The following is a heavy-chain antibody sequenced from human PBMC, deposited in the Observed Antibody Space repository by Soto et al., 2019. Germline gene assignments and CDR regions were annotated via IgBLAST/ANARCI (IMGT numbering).Heavy chain of an antibody. Sequence: QVQLVQSGAEVKKPGSSVKVSCKASGGTFSSYAISWVRQAPGQGLEWMGGIIPIFGTANYAQKFQGRVTITADEATSTADMELSSLRSEDTAVYYCARDSPMTTKGGVVFDYWGQGTLVTVSS. CDR3: ARDSPMTTKGGVVFDY. D-gene: IGHD4-17*01. J-gene: IGHJ4*02. CDR1: GGTFSSYA. V-gene: IGHV1-69*01. CDR2: IIPIFGTA.